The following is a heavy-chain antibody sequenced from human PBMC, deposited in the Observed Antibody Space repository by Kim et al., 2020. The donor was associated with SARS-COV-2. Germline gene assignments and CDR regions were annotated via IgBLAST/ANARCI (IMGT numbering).Heavy chain of an antibody. CDR2: IWYDGSNK. V-gene: IGHV3-33*01. Sequence: GGSLRLSCAASGFTFSSYGMHWVRQAPGKGLEWVAVIWYDGSNKYYADSVKGRFTISRDNSKNTLYLQMNSLRAEDTAVYYCARGPVGGFWSGYYPKDYWGQGTLVTVSS. J-gene: IGHJ4*02. CDR3: ARGPVGGFWSGYYPKDY. D-gene: IGHD3-3*01. CDR1: GFTFSSYG.